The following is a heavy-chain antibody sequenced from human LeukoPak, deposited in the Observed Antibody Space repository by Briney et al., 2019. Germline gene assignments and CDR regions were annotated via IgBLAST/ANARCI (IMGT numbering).Heavy chain of an antibody. D-gene: IGHD3-16*02. Sequence: GASVKVSCKASGYTFTSYYMLWVRQAPGQGLEWMGIINPSGGSTSYAQKFQGRVTMTRDTSTSTVYMELSSLRSEDTAVYYCARGGDTFGGVIVTPFDYWGQGTPVTVSS. CDR3: ARGGDTFGGVIVTPFDY. CDR1: GYTFTSYY. CDR2: INPSGGST. V-gene: IGHV1-46*01. J-gene: IGHJ4*02.